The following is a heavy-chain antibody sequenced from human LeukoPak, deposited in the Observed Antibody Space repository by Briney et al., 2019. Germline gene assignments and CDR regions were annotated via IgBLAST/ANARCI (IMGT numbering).Heavy chain of an antibody. CDR3: ARDFGTNNWVFTVHYYYMDV. V-gene: IGHV6-1*01. D-gene: IGHD1-1*01. CDR2: TYYRSKWYN. Sequence: PSQTLSLTCAISGDSVSSNSAAWNWIRQSPSRGLEWLGRTYYRSKWYNDYAVSVKSRITINPDTSKNQFSLQLNSVTPEDTAVYYCARDFGTNNWVFTVHYYYMDVWGKGTTVTISS. J-gene: IGHJ6*03. CDR1: GDSVSSNSAA.